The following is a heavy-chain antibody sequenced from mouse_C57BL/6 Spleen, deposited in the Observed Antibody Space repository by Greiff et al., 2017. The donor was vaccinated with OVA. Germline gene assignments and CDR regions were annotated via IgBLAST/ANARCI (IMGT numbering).Heavy chain of an antibody. CDR3: AWSGATTVQDY. D-gene: IGHD1-1*01. CDR1: GYTFTDYY. CDR2: INPYNGGT. J-gene: IGHJ4*01. Sequence: EVQLQQSGPVLVKPGASVKMSCKASGYTFTDYYMNWVKQSHGKSLEWIGVINPYNGGTSYNQKFKGKATLTVDTSSSTAYMELHSLTSADSAFYYCAWSGATTVQDYWGPGTSVPVSS. V-gene: IGHV1-19*01.